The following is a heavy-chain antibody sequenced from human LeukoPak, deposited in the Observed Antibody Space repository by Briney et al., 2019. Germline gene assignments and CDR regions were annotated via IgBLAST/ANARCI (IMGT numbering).Heavy chain of an antibody. V-gene: IGHV1-2*06. Sequence: ASVKVSCKASGYTFTGYYMHWVRQAPGQGLEWMGRINPNSGGTNYAQKFQGRVTMTRDTSISTAYMELSRLRSDDTAVYYCARTLPSARGVVDYWGQGTLVTVSS. CDR2: INPNSGGT. CDR1: GYTFTGYY. J-gene: IGHJ4*02. CDR3: ARTLPSARGVVDY. D-gene: IGHD3-10*01.